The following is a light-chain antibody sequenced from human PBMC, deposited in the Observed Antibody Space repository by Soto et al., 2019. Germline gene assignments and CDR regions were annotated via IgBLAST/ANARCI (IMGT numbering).Light chain of an antibody. CDR3: QQYTNWPFT. V-gene: IGKV3-15*01. CDR2: GAS. CDR1: QSVSSS. J-gene: IGKJ3*01. Sequence: EIEMTQSPATLSVSPGERATISCRASQSVSSSLAWYQQKPGQAPRLLIYGASTSATGIPARFTGSGSGTEVTLTVSSLQSEDFAVYYCQQYTNWPFTFGPGTKVDI.